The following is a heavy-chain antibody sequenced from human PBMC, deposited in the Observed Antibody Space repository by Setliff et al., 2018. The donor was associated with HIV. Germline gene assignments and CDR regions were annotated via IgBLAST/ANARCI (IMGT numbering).Heavy chain of an antibody. CDR3: ARVDYHSSGYSLDYYYMDV. Sequence: TLSLTCTVAGDYISSQFWSWIRQSPGKRLEWIGNFYYSGSTNYNTSLRSRATISVDTTKNQFSLKLSSVTAADTAVYYCARVDYHSSGYSLDYYYMDVWGKGTPVTVSS. V-gene: IGHV4-59*11. CDR1: GDYISSQF. CDR2: FYYSGST. D-gene: IGHD3-22*01. J-gene: IGHJ6*03.